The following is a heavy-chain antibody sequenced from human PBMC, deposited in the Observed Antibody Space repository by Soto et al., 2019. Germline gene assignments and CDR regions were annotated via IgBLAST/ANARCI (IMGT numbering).Heavy chain of an antibody. CDR3: ARAPVAGTYFDY. Sequence: QVQLVQSGAEVKKPGASVKVSCKASGYTFISYGISWVRQAPGQGLEWMGWINAFNGNTNYAQKLQGRVTMTRDTSTSTAYMELRSLRSDGTAVYYCARAPVAGTYFDYWCQGPLVTVSS. CDR1: GYTFISYG. D-gene: IGHD6-19*01. J-gene: IGHJ4*02. V-gene: IGHV1-18*01. CDR2: INAFNGNT.